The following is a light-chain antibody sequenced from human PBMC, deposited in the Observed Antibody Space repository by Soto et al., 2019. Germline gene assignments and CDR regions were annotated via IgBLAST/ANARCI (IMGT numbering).Light chain of an antibody. CDR1: QSVSSY. CDR2: DAS. V-gene: IGKV3-11*01. J-gene: IGKJ5*01. Sequence: EIVLTQSPATLSLSPGERATLSCRASQSVSSYLAWYQQKPGQAPRLLIYDASNRATGIPARFSGSGSGTDFTLTISSLELEVFAVYYCQQRSNWPLITFGQGTRLEIK. CDR3: QQRSNWPLIT.